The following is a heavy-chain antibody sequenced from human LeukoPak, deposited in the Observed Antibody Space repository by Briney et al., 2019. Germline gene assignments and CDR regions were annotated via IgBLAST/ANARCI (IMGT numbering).Heavy chain of an antibody. D-gene: IGHD3-3*01. Sequence: PSETLFLTCTVSGYSISSGYYWGWIRQPPGKGLEWIGSIYHSGSTYYNPSLKSRVTISVDTSKNQFSLKLSSVTAADTAVYYCARDRSDTYYFDYWGQGTLVTVSS. J-gene: IGHJ4*02. CDR2: IYHSGST. CDR1: GYSISSGYY. V-gene: IGHV4-38-2*02. CDR3: ARDRSDTYYFDY.